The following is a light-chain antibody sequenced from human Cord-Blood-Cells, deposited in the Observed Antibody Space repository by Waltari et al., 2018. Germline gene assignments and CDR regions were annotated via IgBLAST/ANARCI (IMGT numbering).Light chain of an antibody. V-gene: IGKV3-20*01. CDR2: GAS. CDR3: QQYGSSPQDS. J-gene: IGKJ2*03. CDR1: QSVSSSY. Sequence: EIVLTQSPGTLSLSPGERATLSCRASQSVSSSYLAWYQQKPGQAPRLLIYGASSRATGIPDRFSGSGSGTDFTLTISRQEPEDFAVYYCQQYGSSPQDSFGQGTKLEIK.